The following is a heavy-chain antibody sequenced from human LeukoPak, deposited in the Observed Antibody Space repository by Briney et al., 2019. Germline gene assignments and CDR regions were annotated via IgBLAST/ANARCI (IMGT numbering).Heavy chain of an antibody. D-gene: IGHD6-19*01. V-gene: IGHV1-18*04. CDR2: ISAYNGNT. J-gene: IGHJ4*02. Sequence: GASVKVSCKASGYTFTGYYMHWVRQAPGQGLEWMGWISAYNGNTNYAQKLQGRVTMTTDTSTSTAYMEPRSLRSDDTAVYYCARDLKRGYSSGRYSWGTGSSNDYWGQGTLVTVSS. CDR1: GYTFTGYY. CDR3: ARDLKRGYSSGRYSWGTGSSNDY.